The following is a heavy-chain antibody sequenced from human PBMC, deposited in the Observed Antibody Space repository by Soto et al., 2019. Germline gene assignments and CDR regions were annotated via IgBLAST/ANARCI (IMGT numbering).Heavy chain of an antibody. CDR1: GGSISSGGYY. J-gene: IGHJ6*02. Sequence: LSLTCTVSGGSISSGGYYWSWIRQHPGKGLEWIGYIYYSGSTYYNPSLKSRVTISVDTSKNQFSLKLSSVTAADTAVYYCARDWAVDLDYYGMDVWGQGTTVTVSS. CDR3: ARDWAVDLDYYGMDV. D-gene: IGHD5-12*01. V-gene: IGHV4-31*03. CDR2: IYYSGST.